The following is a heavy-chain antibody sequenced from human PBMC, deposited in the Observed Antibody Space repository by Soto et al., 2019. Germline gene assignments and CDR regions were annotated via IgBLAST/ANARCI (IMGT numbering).Heavy chain of an antibody. V-gene: IGHV1-18*01. D-gene: IGHD6-19*01. CDR1: GYTFTSYG. J-gene: IGHJ3*02. Sequence: QVQLVQSGAEVKKPGASVKVSCKASGYTFTSYGITWVRQAPGQGLEWMGWISAYNGNTNYAQKLQGRVTMTTDTSTSTAYMELRSMRSDDTAVYYCARQQSSGWYFDAFDIWGQGTMVTVSS. CDR2: ISAYNGNT. CDR3: ARQQSSGWYFDAFDI.